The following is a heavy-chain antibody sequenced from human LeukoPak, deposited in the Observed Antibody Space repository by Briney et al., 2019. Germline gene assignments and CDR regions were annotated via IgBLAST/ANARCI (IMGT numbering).Heavy chain of an antibody. J-gene: IGHJ6*03. Sequence: ASVKVSCKASGYTFTSYGISWVRQAPGQGLEWMGWISAYNGNTNYAQKLQGRVTMTTDTSTSTAYVELRSLRSDDTAVYYCARAGGGSYYYYYYYMDVWGKGTTVTVSS. D-gene: IGHD1-26*01. CDR1: GYTFTSYG. CDR2: ISAYNGNT. CDR3: ARAGGGSYYYYYYYMDV. V-gene: IGHV1-18*01.